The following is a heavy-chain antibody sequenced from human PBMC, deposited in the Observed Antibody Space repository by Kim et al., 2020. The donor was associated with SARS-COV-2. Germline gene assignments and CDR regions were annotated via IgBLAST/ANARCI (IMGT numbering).Heavy chain of an antibody. V-gene: IGHV3-53*01. CDR3: ARGDRFSAIVDF. J-gene: IGHJ4*02. D-gene: IGHD3-3*01. Sequence: HYADSVKGRFTISRDNPKNTLYLQMNSLSVEDTAMYYCARGDRFSAIVDFWGQGTLVIVSS.